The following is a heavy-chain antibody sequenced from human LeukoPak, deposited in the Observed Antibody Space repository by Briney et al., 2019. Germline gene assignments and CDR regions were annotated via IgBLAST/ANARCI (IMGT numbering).Heavy chain of an antibody. CDR3: ARCPSRVVDDHYYMDV. CDR1: GFTFSSYE. D-gene: IGHD2-21*01. Sequence: GGSLRLSCAASGFTFSSYEMNWVRQAPGKGLEWVSYISTTGSSIYYADSVKGRFTISRDNAKNSLYLQMNSLRAEDTAVYYCARCPSRVVDDHYYMDVWGKGATVTVSS. CDR2: ISTTGSSI. J-gene: IGHJ6*03. V-gene: IGHV3-48*03.